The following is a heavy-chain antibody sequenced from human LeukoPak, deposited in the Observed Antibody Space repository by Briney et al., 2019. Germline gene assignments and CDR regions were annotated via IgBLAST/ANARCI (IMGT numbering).Heavy chain of an antibody. J-gene: IGHJ6*02. CDR3: ARDGAGSLLGPPHQFHYGLDV. Sequence: GASVKVSCKASGYTFTSYGISWVRQAPGQGLEWMGWISANNGNTNYAQKFQGRVTMTTDTSTSTADMELRSLRSDDTAVFYCARDGAGSLLGPPHQFHYGLDVWGQGTTVTVSS. D-gene: IGHD5-24*01. CDR1: GYTFTSYG. CDR2: ISANNGNT. V-gene: IGHV1-18*01.